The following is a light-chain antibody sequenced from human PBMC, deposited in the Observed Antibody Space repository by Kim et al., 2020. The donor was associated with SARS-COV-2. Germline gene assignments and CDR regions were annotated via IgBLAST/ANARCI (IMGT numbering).Light chain of an antibody. J-gene: IGLJ2*01. CDR2: EDD. CDR3: QSYNRDNVL. V-gene: IGLV6-57*03. CDR1: SGRRDDNY. Sequence: GETVTIACNRSSGRRDDNYVQWYPELPGAVPTTVIYEDDQRPSGVSGRFSGSIDKSSNSASLPISGMRTEDRADFFCQSYNRDNVLFGGGTQLTVL.